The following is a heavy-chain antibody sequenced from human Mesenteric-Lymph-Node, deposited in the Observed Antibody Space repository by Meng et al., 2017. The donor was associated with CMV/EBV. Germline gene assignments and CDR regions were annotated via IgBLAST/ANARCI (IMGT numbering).Heavy chain of an antibody. D-gene: IGHD6-13*01. CDR1: GYSFTNNW. CDR2: IYPGDSDT. CDR3: ARQGQQLTYGMDV. J-gene: IGHJ6*02. Sequence: GESLKISCEASGYSFTNNWIGWVRQMPGKGLEWMGIIYPGDSDTRYSPSFQGQVTISADKSISTAYLQWSSLKASDTAMYYCARQGQQLTYGMDVWGQGTTVTVSS. V-gene: IGHV5-51*01.